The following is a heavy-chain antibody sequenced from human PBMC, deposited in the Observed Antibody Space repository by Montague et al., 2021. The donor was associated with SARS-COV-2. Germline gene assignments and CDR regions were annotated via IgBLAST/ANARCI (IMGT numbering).Heavy chain of an antibody. CDR1: GGSISGHY. J-gene: IGHJ6*02. D-gene: IGHD6-19*01. Sequence: SETLSLTCIVSGGSISGHYCGWVRQTPEKGLEWIGYIYYLGTTNXNPSLKTRVTFSVDTSKNQLSLMLTSVTVADTGVYYCARNGGAAVPGLLLGMDVWGQGTTVTVSS. CDR2: IYYLGTT. V-gene: IGHV4-59*11. CDR3: ARNGGAAVPGLLLGMDV.